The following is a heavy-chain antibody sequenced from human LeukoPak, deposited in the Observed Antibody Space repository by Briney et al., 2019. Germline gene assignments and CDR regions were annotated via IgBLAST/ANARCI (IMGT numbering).Heavy chain of an antibody. V-gene: IGHV1-2*02. D-gene: IGHD6-19*01. J-gene: IGHJ4*02. CDR3: ARSVAGPTPLFDY. CDR2: INPNSGGT. CDR1: GYTFTGYY. Sequence: ASVKVSCKASGYTFTGYYMHWVRQAPGQGLEWMGWINPNSGGTNYAQKFQGRVTMTRDTSISTAYMELSRLRSDDTAVYYCARSVAGPTPLFDYWGQGTLVTVSS.